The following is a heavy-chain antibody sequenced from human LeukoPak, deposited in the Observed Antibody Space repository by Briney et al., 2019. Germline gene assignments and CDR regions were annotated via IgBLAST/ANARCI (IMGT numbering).Heavy chain of an antibody. CDR1: GFTFDDYG. V-gene: IGHV3-20*04. D-gene: IGHD6-13*01. J-gene: IGHJ6*03. CDR3: ATSTGYSRKNYYMDV. CDR2: INWNGGST. Sequence: PGGSLRLSCAASGFTFDDYGMSWFRQAPGKGLEWVSGINWNGGSTGYADSAKGRFTISRDNAKNSLYLQMNSLRAEDTDLYYCATSTGYSRKNYYMDVWGKGTTVTVSS.